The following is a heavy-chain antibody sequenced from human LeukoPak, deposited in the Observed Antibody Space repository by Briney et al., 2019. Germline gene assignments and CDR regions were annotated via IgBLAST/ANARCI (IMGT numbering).Heavy chain of an antibody. J-gene: IGHJ2*01. D-gene: IGHD3-22*01. CDR1: GGYISSGASA. CDR2: INHSGST. Sequence: PSETLSLTCTVYGGYISSGASAWGWIRQHPKRGLEWVGYINHSGSTYSSPYLGSRFTMSVDTSKTQYSRKLRSVTAADSAVYYCARAARQGFTMIVVPFFYFDLWGRGTLVTVSS. V-gene: IGHV4-31*03. CDR3: ARAARQGFTMIVVPFFYFDL.